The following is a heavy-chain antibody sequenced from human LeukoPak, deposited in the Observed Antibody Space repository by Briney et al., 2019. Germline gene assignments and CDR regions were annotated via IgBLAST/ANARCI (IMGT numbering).Heavy chain of an antibody. V-gene: IGHV3-21*01. D-gene: IGHD3-10*02. CDR2: ITSDSRYM. J-gene: IGHJ6*04. CDR1: GFTFSSYN. Sequence: GGSLRLSCAASGFTFSSYNMNWVRQAPGKGLEWVSSITSDSRYMYYADSVKGRFTISRDNAKNSLYLQMNSLRAEDPAVYYCAELGITMIGGVWGKGTTVTISS. CDR3: AELGITMIGGV.